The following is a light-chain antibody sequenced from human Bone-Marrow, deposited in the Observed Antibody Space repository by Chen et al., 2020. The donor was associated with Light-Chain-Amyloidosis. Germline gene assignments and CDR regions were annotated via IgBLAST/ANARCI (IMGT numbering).Light chain of an antibody. CDR1: SSDVGDYHF. J-gene: IGLJ2*01. CDR3: SSYTSSNTVL. V-gene: IGLV2-14*03. Sequence: QSALTQPASVSGSPGQSITISCTGTSSDVGDYHFVSWYQPHPGKAPKLMIYDVTYRPSGVSNRFSGSKSGNTASLTISGLQAEDESDYYCSSYTSSNTVLFGGGTRLTVL. CDR2: DVT.